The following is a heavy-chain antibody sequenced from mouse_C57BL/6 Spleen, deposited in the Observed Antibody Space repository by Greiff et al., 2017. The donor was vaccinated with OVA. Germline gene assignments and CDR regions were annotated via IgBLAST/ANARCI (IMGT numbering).Heavy chain of an antibody. CDR1: GYAFSSSW. CDR2: IYPCDGDT. D-gene: IGHD2-3*01. CDR3: ARGPYDRYAMDY. Sequence: QVQLQQPGPELVKPGASVKISCKASGYAFSSSWMNWVKQRPGQGLEWIGRIYPCDGDTNYNGKFKGKATLPADKSSSTAYMQLSSLTSEDSAVYVCARGPYDRYAMDYWGQGTSVTVSS. V-gene: IGHV1-82*01. J-gene: IGHJ4*01.